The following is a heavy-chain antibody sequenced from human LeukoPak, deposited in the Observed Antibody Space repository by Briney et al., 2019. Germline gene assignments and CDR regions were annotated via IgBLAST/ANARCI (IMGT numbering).Heavy chain of an antibody. CDR1: GGTFSSYA. D-gene: IGHD3-22*01. J-gene: IGHJ3*02. CDR3: ASKSSGYSNAFDI. Sequence: ASVKVSCKASGGTFSSYATSWVRQAPGQGLEWMGGIIPIFGTANYAQKFQGRVTITADESTSTAYMELSSLRSEDTAVYYCASKSSGYSNAFDIWGQGTMVTVSS. CDR2: IIPIFGTA. V-gene: IGHV1-69*13.